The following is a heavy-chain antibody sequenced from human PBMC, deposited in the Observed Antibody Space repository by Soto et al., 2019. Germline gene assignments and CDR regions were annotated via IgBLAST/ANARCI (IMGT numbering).Heavy chain of an antibody. CDR3: ARDRGLSSSWYSVY. CDR1: GYTFTSYG. Sequence: GASVKVCCKASGYTFTSYGSSWVRQAPGQGLEWMGWISAYNGNTNYAQKLQGRVTMTTDTSTSTAYMELRSLRSDDTAVYYCARDRGLSSSWYSVYWGQGTLVTVSS. CDR2: ISAYNGNT. V-gene: IGHV1-18*01. D-gene: IGHD6-13*01. J-gene: IGHJ4*02.